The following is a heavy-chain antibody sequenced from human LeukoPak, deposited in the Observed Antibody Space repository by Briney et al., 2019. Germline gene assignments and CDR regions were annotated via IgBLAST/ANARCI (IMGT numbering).Heavy chain of an antibody. CDR1: GYSFTNYG. CDR2: ISAHNGNT. CDR3: ARAETTLLLNY. J-gene: IGHJ4*02. D-gene: IGHD4-11*01. V-gene: IGHV1-18*01. Sequence: ASVDVSGKASGYSFTNYGIIWGRQTPGQGLQWMEWISAHNGNTNYAQKLQGRVTLTTDTSTSTVYMELRSLTSADTAVYYCARAETTLLLNYWGQGTLVTVSS.